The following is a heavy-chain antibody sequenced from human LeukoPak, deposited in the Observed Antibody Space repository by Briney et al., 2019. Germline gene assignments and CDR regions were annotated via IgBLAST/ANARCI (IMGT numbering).Heavy chain of an antibody. J-gene: IGHJ6*03. CDR2: IFYSGNT. V-gene: IGHV4-39*01. CDR1: GGGLSYY. CDR3: ARLIGSYYYCYMDV. D-gene: IGHD2-15*01. Sequence: SETLSLTCTVSGGGLSYYWGWIRQPPGKGLEWIGTIFYSGNTYYNPSLKSRVTISADTSKNQFSLKLSSVTAADTAVYYCARLIGSYYYCYMDVWGKGNTVTVSS.